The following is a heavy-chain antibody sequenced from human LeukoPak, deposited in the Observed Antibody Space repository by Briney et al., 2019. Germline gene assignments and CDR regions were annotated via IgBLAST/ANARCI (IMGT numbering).Heavy chain of an antibody. D-gene: IGHD2-21*02. V-gene: IGHV4-39*02. Sequence: PPETLSLTCTVPGGSIISSRYYWGWIRQPPGKGLEWIGSIYSSGNTYYNPSLKSRVTISVDTSKNHFSLKLTSVTAADTSVYYRPPSSGYCGSDCYSMPDVWGQGTTVTVSS. CDR3: PPSSGYCGSDCYSMPDV. CDR2: IYSSGNT. CDR1: GGSIISSRYY. J-gene: IGHJ6*02.